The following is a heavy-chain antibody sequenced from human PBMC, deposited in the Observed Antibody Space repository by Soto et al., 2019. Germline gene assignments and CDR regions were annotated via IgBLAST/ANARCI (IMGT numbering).Heavy chain of an antibody. CDR1: GGSISSGDYY. J-gene: IGHJ4*02. D-gene: IGHD5-18*01. V-gene: IGHV4-30-4*01. CDR2: IYYSGST. Sequence: SETLSLTCTVSGGSISSGDYYWSWIRQPPGKGLEWIGYIYYSGSTYYNPSLKSRVTISVDTSKNQFSLKLSSVTAADTAVYYCARDTAMVGRSIDYWGQGTLVTVSS. CDR3: ARDTAMVGRSIDY.